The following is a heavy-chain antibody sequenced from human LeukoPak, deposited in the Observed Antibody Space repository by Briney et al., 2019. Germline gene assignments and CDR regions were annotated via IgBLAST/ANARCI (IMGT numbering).Heavy chain of an antibody. J-gene: IGHJ4*02. Sequence: ASVKVSCKASGYTFTSYYINWVRQAPGQGLEWMGIINPSGGSTSYAQKFQGRVTMTRDTSTSTVYMELSRLRSDDTAVYYCASSGGEVADFDYWGQGTLVTVSS. V-gene: IGHV1-46*01. D-gene: IGHD6-19*01. CDR2: INPSGGST. CDR3: ASSGGEVADFDY. CDR1: GYTFTSYY.